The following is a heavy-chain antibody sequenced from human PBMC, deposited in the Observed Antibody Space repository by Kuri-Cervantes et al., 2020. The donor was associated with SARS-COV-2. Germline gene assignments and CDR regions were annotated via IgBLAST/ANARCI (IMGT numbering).Heavy chain of an antibody. CDR3: ARVVGYSSSWYYFDY. J-gene: IGHJ4*02. D-gene: IGHD6-13*01. Sequence: GESLKISCAASGFTFSSYSMNWVRQAPGKGLEWVSVIYSGGSTYYADSVKGRFTISRDNSKNTLYLQMNSLRAEDTAVYYCARVVGYSSSWYYFDYWGQGTLVTVS. CDR1: GFTFSSYS. CDR2: IYSGGST. V-gene: IGHV3-53*01.